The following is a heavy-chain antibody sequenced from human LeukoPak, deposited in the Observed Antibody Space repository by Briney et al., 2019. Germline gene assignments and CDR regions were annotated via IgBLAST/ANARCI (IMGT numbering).Heavy chain of an antibody. CDR1: GASLSDSP. CDR2: ISHHGTT. Sequence: PSETLSLTCAVYGASLSDSPWTWIRQSPGKGLEWIGEISHHGTTNYSPSLKSRVTMSIDLSKRQLSLNLTSVTAADTAVYFCARSYADYGDDEWNGGDSDPTFYFDFWGQGTLVSVSS. CDR3: ARSYADYGDDEWNGGDSDPTFYFDF. D-gene: IGHD4-17*01. V-gene: IGHV4-34*01. J-gene: IGHJ4*02.